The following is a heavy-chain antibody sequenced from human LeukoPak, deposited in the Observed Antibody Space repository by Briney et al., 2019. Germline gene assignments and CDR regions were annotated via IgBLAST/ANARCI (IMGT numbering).Heavy chain of an antibody. D-gene: IGHD1-7*01. V-gene: IGHV3-53*01. CDR1: GFLFSDNY. CDR3: ARDHWNYHAFDY. Sequence: GGSLRLSCAASGFLFSDNYMHWLRQAPGKGLEWVSVLYTGGSTYYAGSGKGRFTISRDNSKNTLYHQMNSLRVEDTAVYYCARDHWNYHAFDYWGQGTLVTVSS. CDR2: LYTGGST. J-gene: IGHJ4*02.